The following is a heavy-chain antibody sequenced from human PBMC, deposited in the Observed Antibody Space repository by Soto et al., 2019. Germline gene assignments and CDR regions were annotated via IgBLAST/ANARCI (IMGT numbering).Heavy chain of an antibody. J-gene: IGHJ3*02. Sequence: SETLSITCTCSGRSISSYYWSWIRQPAGKGLEWIGRIYTSGSTNYNPSLKSRVTMSVDTSKNQFSLKLSSVTAADTAVYYCARDTRDSSGYRNDAFDIWGQGTMVTV. CDR2: IYTSGST. CDR1: GRSISSYY. CDR3: ARDTRDSSGYRNDAFDI. D-gene: IGHD3-22*01. V-gene: IGHV4-4*07.